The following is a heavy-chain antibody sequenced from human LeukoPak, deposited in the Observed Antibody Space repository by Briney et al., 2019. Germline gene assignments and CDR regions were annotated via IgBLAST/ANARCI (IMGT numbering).Heavy chain of an antibody. CDR2: IHTGGST. V-gene: IGHV3-53*01. D-gene: IGHD5-24*01. CDR3: AREGKWLQLRYFDY. Sequence: SGGSLRLSCAASGFTVSSHYMSWVRQAPGKGLEWVSVIHTGGSTYYADSVQGRFTISRDTSNNTLYLQMNSLRADDTAVDYCAREGKWLQLRYFDYWGQGTLVTVSS. J-gene: IGHJ4*02. CDR1: GFTVSSHY.